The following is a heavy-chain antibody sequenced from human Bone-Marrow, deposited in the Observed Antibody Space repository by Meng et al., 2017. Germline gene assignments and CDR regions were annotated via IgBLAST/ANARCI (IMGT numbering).Heavy chain of an antibody. D-gene: IGHD3-10*01. Sequence: GGSLRLSCAASGFTFNSYGMHWVRQAPGKGLEWVAVISYDGSNKYYADSVKGRFTISRDNSKNTLYLQMNSLRAEDTAVYYCARDVLLWFGDHPDYWGQGTLVTVSS. V-gene: IGHV3-30*19. CDR2: ISYDGSNK. J-gene: IGHJ4*02. CDR1: GFTFNSYG. CDR3: ARDVLLWFGDHPDY.